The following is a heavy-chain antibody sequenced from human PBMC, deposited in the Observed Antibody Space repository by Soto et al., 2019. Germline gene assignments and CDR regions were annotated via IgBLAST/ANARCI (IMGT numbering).Heavy chain of an antibody. Sequence: GESLKISCKGSGYSFTSYWISWVRQMPWKGLEWMGKIDPSDSYTNYSPCFQGHVTISADKSISTAYLQWSSLKASDTAMYYCARQFHDNSGGGYYYYGLDVWGLGTTVTVSS. V-gene: IGHV5-10-1*01. CDR2: IDPSDSYT. CDR3: ARQFHDNSGGGYYYYGLDV. D-gene: IGHD2-15*01. CDR1: GYSFTSYW. J-gene: IGHJ6*02.